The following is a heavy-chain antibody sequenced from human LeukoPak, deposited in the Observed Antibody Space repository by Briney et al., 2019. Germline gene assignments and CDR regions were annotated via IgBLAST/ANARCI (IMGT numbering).Heavy chain of an antibody. CDR3: ARVVRVVGALGYFDY. CDR1: GYTFTGYY. V-gene: IGHV1-2*02. CDR2: INPNSGGT. Sequence: ASVKVSCKASGYTFTGYYMHWVRQAPGQGLEWMGWINPNSGGTNYAQKFQGRVTMTRDTSISTAYMELSRLRSDDTAVYYCARVVRVVGALGYFDYWGQGTLVTVSS. J-gene: IGHJ4*02. D-gene: IGHD1-26*01.